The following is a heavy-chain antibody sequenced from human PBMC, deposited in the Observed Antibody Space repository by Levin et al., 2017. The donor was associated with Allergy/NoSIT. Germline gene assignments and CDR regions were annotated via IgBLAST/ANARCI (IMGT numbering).Heavy chain of an antibody. V-gene: IGHV5-51*01. J-gene: IGHJ5*02. CDR1: GSSFTSYW. D-gene: IGHD5-18*01. Sequence: KPGGSLRLSCQGSGSSFTSYWIGWVRQMPGKGLEWMGIIYPGDSDTRYSPSFQGQVTISADKSISTAYLQWSSLKASDTAIYYCARDVSGLWLLSGWFDAWGQGTLVTVSS. CDR2: IYPGDSDT. CDR3: ARDVSGLWLLSGWFDA.